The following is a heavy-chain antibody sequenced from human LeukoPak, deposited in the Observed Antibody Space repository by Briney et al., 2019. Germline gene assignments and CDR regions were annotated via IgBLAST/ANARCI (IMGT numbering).Heavy chain of an antibody. J-gene: IGHJ6*02. V-gene: IGHV4-34*01. D-gene: IGHD6-13*01. CDR1: GGSFSGYY. Sequence: PSETLSLTCAVYGGSFSGYYWSWIRQPPGKGLEWIGEINHSGSTNYNPSLKSRVTISVDTSKNQFSLKLSSVTAADTAVYYCARDTSSSWYVWGQGTTVTVSS. CDR3: ARDTSSSWYV. CDR2: INHSGST.